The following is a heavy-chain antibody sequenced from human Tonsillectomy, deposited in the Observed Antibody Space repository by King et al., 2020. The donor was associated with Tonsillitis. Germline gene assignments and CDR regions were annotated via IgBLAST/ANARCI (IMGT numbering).Heavy chain of an antibody. CDR3: ARGYCSGETCYSTFDY. CDR2: ISRSSRYI. D-gene: IGHD2-15*01. CDR1: GFSLSSYS. Sequence: VQLVESGGGLVKPGGSLRLSCEASGFSLSSYSMNWVRQAPGKGLEWVSSISRSSRYIYYADSVKGRFTISRDNAKNSLYLQMNSLRAEDTAVYHCARGYCSGETCYSTFDYWGRGTLVTVSS. V-gene: IGHV3-21*01. J-gene: IGHJ4*02.